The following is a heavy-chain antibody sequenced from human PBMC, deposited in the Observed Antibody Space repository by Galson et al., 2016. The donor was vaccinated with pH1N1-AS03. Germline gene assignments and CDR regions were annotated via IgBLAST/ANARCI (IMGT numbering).Heavy chain of an antibody. CDR1: GVSLSTNKMC. D-gene: IGHD6-19*01. CDR3: ARSSYDSDWRGGRHFDY. V-gene: IGHV2-70*11. J-gene: IGHJ4*02. CDR2: LAWDNGK. Sequence: PALVIPPQTLTLTCTFSGVSLSTNKMCVSWIRQPPGKALECLARLAWDNGKNHSTSLKTRLTIPKDTSKHQVVLTMTNMDPADTATYYCARSSYDSDWRGGRHFDYWGQGTLVTVSS.